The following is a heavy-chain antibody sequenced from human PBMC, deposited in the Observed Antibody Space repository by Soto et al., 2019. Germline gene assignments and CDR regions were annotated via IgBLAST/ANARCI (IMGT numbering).Heavy chain of an antibody. V-gene: IGHV4-30-4*01. J-gene: IGHJ4*02. CDR3: ARQDCRSTTCSDFDS. CDR2: IYDSGTT. D-gene: IGHD2-2*01. Sequence: QVQLQEAGPGLVKPSQTLSLTCTVSGVSISSGYYFWNWIRQPPGKGLEWLGYIYDSGTTYYNPSLKIRLVMSVDTSKNQFSLTLSSVTAADTAVYYCARQDCRSTTCSDFDSWGQGTLVTVSP. CDR1: GVSISSGYYF.